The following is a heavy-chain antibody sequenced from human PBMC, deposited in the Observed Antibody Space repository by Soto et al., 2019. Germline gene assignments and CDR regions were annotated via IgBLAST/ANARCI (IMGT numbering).Heavy chain of an antibody. CDR2: ISYDGNNK. D-gene: IGHD4-17*01. J-gene: IGHJ4*02. CDR3: AKDHLETTVTTPSY. Sequence: GGSLRLSCAASGFTFSSYGMHWVRKAPGKGLEWVAVISYDGNNKYYADSVKGRFTISRDNFKNTLCLQMDSLRAEDTAMYYCAKDHLETTVTTPSYWGQGTLVTVSS. CDR1: GFTFSSYG. V-gene: IGHV3-30*18.